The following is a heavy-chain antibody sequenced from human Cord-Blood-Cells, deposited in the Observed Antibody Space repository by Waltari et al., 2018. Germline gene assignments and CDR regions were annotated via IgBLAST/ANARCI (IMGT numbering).Heavy chain of an antibody. D-gene: IGHD1-26*01. CDR3: ARGGSRGYYYYYYMDV. J-gene: IGHJ6*03. V-gene: IGHV4-34*01. Sequence: QVQLQQWGAGLLKPSETLSLTCAVHGGSLSGYYWSWNRQAPGKGLEWIGEINHSGSTNYNPSLKSRVTISVDTSKNQFSLKLSSVTAADTAVYYCARGGSRGYYYYYYMDVWGKGTTVTVSS. CDR1: GGSLSGYY. CDR2: INHSGST.